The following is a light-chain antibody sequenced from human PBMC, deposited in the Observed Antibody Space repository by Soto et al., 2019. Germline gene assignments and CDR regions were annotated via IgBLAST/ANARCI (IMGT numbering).Light chain of an antibody. CDR1: SSNIGSNY. Sequence: QSVLTQPPSASGTPGQRVTISCSGSSSNIGSNYLYWYQQLPGTAPNLLIYRNNQRPSGVPDRFSGSKSGTSASLAISGLRSEDEADYHCAAWDDSLSGVVFGGGTKLTVL. CDR3: AAWDDSLSGVV. J-gene: IGLJ2*01. V-gene: IGLV1-47*01. CDR2: RNN.